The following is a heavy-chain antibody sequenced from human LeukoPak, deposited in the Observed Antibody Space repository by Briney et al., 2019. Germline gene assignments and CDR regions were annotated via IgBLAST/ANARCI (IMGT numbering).Heavy chain of an antibody. CDR3: ARDREMATTNWFDP. CDR1: GYTFTGYY. J-gene: IGHJ5*02. CDR2: FNPNSGGT. Sequence: GASVKVSCKASGYTFTGYYMHWVRQAPGQGLEWMGRFNPNSGGTNYAQKFQGRVTMTRDTSISTAYMELSRLRSDDTAVYYCARDREMATTNWFDPWGQGTLVTVSS. D-gene: IGHD5-24*01. V-gene: IGHV1-2*06.